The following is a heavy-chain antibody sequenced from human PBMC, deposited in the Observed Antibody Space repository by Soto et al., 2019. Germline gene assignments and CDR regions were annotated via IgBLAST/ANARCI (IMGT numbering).Heavy chain of an antibody. J-gene: IGHJ5*02. D-gene: IGHD4-4*01. CDR2: ISSSSSYI. V-gene: IGHV3-21*01. CDR1: GFTFSSYS. Sequence: EVQLVESGGGLVKPGGSLRLSCAASGFTFSSYSMNWVRQAPGKGLEWVSSISSSSSYIYYADSVKGRFTISRDNVKKSLYLQMNSLRAEDTGVYYCAREHAVPTWRGLINWFDPWGQGTLVTVSS. CDR3: AREHAVPTWRGLINWFDP.